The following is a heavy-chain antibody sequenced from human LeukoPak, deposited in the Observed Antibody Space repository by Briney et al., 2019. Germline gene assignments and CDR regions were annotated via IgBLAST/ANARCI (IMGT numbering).Heavy chain of an antibody. V-gene: IGHV4-59*08. CDR1: GGSFSGYY. Sequence: PSETLSLTCAVYGGSFSGYYWSWIRQPPGKGLEWIGYIYYSGSTNYNPSLKSRVTISVDTSKNQFSLKLSSVTAADTAVYYCARLGSRVDYYYGMDVWGRGTTVTVSS. CDR3: ARLGSRVDYYYGMDV. D-gene: IGHD2-15*01. CDR2: IYYSGST. J-gene: IGHJ6*02.